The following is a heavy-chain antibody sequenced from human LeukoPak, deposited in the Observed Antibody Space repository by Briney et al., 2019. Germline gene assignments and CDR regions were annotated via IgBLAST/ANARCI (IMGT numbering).Heavy chain of an antibody. V-gene: IGHV4-59*01. Sequence: SETLSLTCTVSGDSFRSYYWGWIRPPPGKGLEWIGYIYYSGSTNYNPSLKSRVTISVDTSKNQFSLKLNSVTAADTAVYYCARGRNLEWFDYWGQGALVTVSS. CDR2: IYYSGST. CDR3: ARGRNLEWFDY. J-gene: IGHJ5*01. CDR1: GDSFRSYY. D-gene: IGHD3-3*01.